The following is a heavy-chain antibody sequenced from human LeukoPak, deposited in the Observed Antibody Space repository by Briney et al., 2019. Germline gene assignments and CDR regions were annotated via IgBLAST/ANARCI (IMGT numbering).Heavy chain of an antibody. V-gene: IGHV4-30-4*08. Sequence: SQTLSLTCTVSGGSISSGDYYWSWIRQPPGKGLEWIGYIYYSGSTCYNPSLKSRVTISVDTSKNQFSLKLSSVTAADTAVYYCARVYYDFWSGSQNWFDPWGQGTLVTVSS. D-gene: IGHD3-3*01. CDR3: ARVYYDFWSGSQNWFDP. CDR2: IYYSGST. J-gene: IGHJ5*02. CDR1: GGSISSGDYY.